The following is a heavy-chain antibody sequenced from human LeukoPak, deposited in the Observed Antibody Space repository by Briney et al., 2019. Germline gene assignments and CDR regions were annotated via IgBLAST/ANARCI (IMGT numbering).Heavy chain of an antibody. CDR3: ARDEGPLIVVVVAATLAAFDI. CDR2: ISWNSGSI. D-gene: IGHD2-15*01. J-gene: IGHJ3*02. CDR1: GFTFDDYA. V-gene: IGHV3-9*01. Sequence: PGGSLRLSCAASGFTFDDYAMHWVRQAPGKGLEWVSGISWNSGSIGYADSVKGRFTISRDNSKNTLYLQMNSLRAEDTAVYYCARDEGPLIVVVVAATLAAFDIWGQGTMVTVSS.